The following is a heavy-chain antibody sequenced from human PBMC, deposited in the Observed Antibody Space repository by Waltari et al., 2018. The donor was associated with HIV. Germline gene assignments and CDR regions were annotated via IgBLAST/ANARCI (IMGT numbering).Heavy chain of an antibody. CDR3: ARGGRLRGAS. J-gene: IGHJ5*02. V-gene: IGHV4-39*02. D-gene: IGHD4-17*01. CDR1: GDSLTNSNYY. Sequence: QLRLQESGPGLVRPSATLSLTCSVSGDSLTNSNYYWGWIRQSPGGELDWFANVFFSGNTYYHTSLKSRLTISVDTSKNQLTLKLKSVTAADTAVYFCARGGRLRGASWGQGALVTVSS. CDR2: VFFSGNT.